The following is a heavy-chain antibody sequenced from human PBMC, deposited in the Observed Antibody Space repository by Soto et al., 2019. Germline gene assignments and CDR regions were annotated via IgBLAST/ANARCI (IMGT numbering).Heavy chain of an antibody. V-gene: IGHV4-31*03. CDR3: ARTATVNTRFDY. CDR1: GGSISSGGYY. D-gene: IGHD4-17*01. Sequence: QVQVQESGPGLVKPSQTLSLTCTVSGGSISSGGYYWRWIRQHPGKGLEWIRYIYYSGSTYYNPSLKSRVTISVDTSKNQFTLKLSSVTAADTAVYDCARTATVNTRFDYWGQGTLVTVSS. CDR2: IYYSGST. J-gene: IGHJ4*02.